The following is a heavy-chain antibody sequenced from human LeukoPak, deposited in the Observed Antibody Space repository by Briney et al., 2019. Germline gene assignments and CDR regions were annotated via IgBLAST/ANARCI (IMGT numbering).Heavy chain of an antibody. J-gene: IGHJ4*02. CDR1: GFTVSSNY. Sequence: GGSLRLSCAASGFTVSSNYMSWVRQAPGKGLEWVSAISGSGGSTYYADSVKGRFTISRDNSKNTLYLQMNSLRAEDTALYYCAKGLERESRLDSWGQGTLVTVSS. D-gene: IGHD1-1*01. V-gene: IGHV3-23*01. CDR2: ISGSGGST. CDR3: AKGLERESRLDS.